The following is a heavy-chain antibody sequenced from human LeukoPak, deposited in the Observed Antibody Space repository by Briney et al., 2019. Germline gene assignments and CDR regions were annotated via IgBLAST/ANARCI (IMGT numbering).Heavy chain of an antibody. V-gene: IGHV3-7*01. J-gene: IGHJ3*02. CDR2: IKQDGSEK. Sequence: GGSLRLSCAASGFTFSSYWVSWVRQAPGKGLEWVANIKQDGSEKYYVDSVKGRFTISRDNAKNSLYLQMNSLRAEDTAVYYCARDYTVTTKFSLIVAFDIWGQGTMVTVSS. D-gene: IGHD4-17*01. CDR1: GFTFSSYW. CDR3: ARDYTVTTKFSLIVAFDI.